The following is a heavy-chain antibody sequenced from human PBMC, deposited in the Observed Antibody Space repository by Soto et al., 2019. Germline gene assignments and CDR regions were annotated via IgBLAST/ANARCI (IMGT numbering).Heavy chain of an antibody. V-gene: IGHV1-18*01. CDR2: INPNNGKT. D-gene: IGHD3-10*01. J-gene: IGHJ4*02. Sequence: QGQLVQSGGEVKKPGASVKVFCKASGYTFNDYGISWVRQAPGQGLEYMGWINPNNGKTHYAQNYQGTVTMTTDTSTSTAYMELRSLISDDTAVYYCARGSQFGEICLGLDWGQGTLVTVSS. CDR3: ARGSQFGEICLGLD. CDR1: GYTFNDYG.